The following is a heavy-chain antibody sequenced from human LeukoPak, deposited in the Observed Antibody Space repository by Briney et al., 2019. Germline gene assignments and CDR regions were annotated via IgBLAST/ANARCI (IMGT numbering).Heavy chain of an antibody. D-gene: IGHD1-14*01. Sequence: GRSLRLSCAASGFTFDNSAMYWVRQAPGKGLEWVSVISWNSGTIGYADSVRGRFTISRDNAKNSLYLQMNSLRGEDTALYYCAKDKRPGGGTNYYGMDVWGQGTTVTVSS. V-gene: IGHV3-9*01. CDR1: GFTFDNSA. CDR3: AKDKRPGGGTNYYGMDV. J-gene: IGHJ6*02. CDR2: ISWNSGTI.